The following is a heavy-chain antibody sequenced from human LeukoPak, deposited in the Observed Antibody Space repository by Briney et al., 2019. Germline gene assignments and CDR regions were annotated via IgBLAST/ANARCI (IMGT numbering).Heavy chain of an antibody. D-gene: IGHD3-10*01. CDR2: VDPEDGET. CDR1: GYTFTDYY. J-gene: IGHJ4*02. Sequence: ASVKVSCKVSGYTFTDYYMHGVQQAPGKRLEWMGLVDPEDGETIYAEKFQGRVTITADTSTDTAYMELSSLRSEDTAVYYCATATGAMVADFDYWGQGTLVTVSS. CDR3: ATATGAMVADFDY. V-gene: IGHV1-69-2*01.